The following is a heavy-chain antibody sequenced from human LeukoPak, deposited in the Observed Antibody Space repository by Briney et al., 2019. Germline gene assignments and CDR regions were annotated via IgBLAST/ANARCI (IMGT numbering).Heavy chain of an antibody. Sequence: ASVKVSCKASGYTFTGYYMHWVRQAPGQGLEWMGWINPNSGGTNYAQKFQGRVTMTRDMSISTAYMELSRLRSDDTAVYYCASGERVVTAIPGYYFDYWGQGTLVTASS. CDR2: INPNSGGT. D-gene: IGHD2-21*02. CDR3: ASGERVVTAIPGYYFDY. J-gene: IGHJ4*02. V-gene: IGHV1-2*02. CDR1: GYTFTGYY.